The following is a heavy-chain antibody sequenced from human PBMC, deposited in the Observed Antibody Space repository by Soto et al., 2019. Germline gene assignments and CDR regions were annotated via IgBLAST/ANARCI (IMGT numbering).Heavy chain of an antibody. V-gene: IGHV2-5*02. D-gene: IGHD3-3*01. J-gene: IGHJ5*02. CDR2: IYWDDDK. CDR1: VFSLSTSGVG. CDR3: AHRRPTTIFGVVIGAGGNWFDP. Sequence: ASGPTLVNPTQTLTLTCTFSVFSLSTSGVGVGWIRQPPGKALEWLALIYWDDDKRYSPSLKSRLTITKDTSKNQVVLTMTNMDPVDTATYYCAHRRPTTIFGVVIGAGGNWFDPWGQGTLVTVS.